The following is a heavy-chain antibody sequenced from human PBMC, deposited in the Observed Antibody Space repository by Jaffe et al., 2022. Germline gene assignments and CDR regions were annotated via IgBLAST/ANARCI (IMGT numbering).Heavy chain of an antibody. CDR3: AKDIGYDYIWGSYRGFDY. CDR1: GFTFDDYA. CDR2: ISWNSGSI. J-gene: IGHJ4*02. Sequence: EVQLVESGGGLVQPGRSLRLSCAASGFTFDDYAMHWVRQAPGKGLEWVSGISWNSGSIGYADSVKGRFTISRDNAKNSLYLQMNSLRAEDTALYYCAKDIGYDYIWGSYRGFDYWGQGTLVTVSS. D-gene: IGHD3-16*02. V-gene: IGHV3-9*01.